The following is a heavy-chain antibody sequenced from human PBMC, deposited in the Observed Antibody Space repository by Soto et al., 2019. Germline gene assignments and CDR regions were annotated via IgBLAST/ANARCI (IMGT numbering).Heavy chain of an antibody. J-gene: IGHJ6*02. CDR3: ARRRGILDYYYYYGMDV. CDR2: IIPIFGTA. D-gene: IGHD3-3*01. CDR1: GGTFSSYA. Sequence: QVQLVQSGAEVKKPGSSVKVSCKASGGTFSSYAISWVRQAPGQGLEWMGGIIPIFGTANYAQKFQGRVTITADESTSTAYMELSSLRSEDTAVYYCARRRGILDYYYYYGMDVWGQGTTVTVSS. V-gene: IGHV1-69*01.